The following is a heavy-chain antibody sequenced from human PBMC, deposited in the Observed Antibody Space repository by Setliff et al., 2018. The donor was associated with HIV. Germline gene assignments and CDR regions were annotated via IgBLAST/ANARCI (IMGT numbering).Heavy chain of an antibody. Sequence: ESGPTLVNPKQTLTLTCTFSGFSLSISGVCVGWIRQPPGKALEWLALIYWDDDKRYSPALKSRLTITKDTSKTQVVLTPTNMDPVDTATNYCAHILQYPFSHFYYYFYMDFWGEGTPVTVSS. CDR2: IYWDDDK. V-gene: IGHV2-5*02. J-gene: IGHJ6*03. CDR1: GFSLSISGVC. CDR3: AHILQYPFSHFYYYFYMDF. D-gene: IGHD3-3*02.